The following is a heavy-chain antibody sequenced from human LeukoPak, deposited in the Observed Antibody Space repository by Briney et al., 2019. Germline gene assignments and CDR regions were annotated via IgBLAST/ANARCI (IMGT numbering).Heavy chain of an antibody. V-gene: IGHV4-59*08. J-gene: IGHJ3*02. CDR3: ARLPIVVVPSTSFDM. CDR1: GGSISRYY. Sequence: PSETLSLTCTVSGGSISRYYWSWIRQPPGKGLEWSGYIYYSGSTNYNPSLKSRVTISVDTSKNHFSLKLSSVTAADTAVYYCARLPIVVVPSTSFDMWGQGTMVTVSS. D-gene: IGHD2-2*01. CDR2: IYYSGST.